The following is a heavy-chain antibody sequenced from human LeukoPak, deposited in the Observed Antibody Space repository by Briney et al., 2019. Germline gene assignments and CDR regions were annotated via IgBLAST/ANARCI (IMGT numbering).Heavy chain of an antibody. CDR3: ARSAQYCGGDCYSSDY. V-gene: IGHV3-53*01. CDR2: IYSGGST. Sequence: PGGSLRLSCAASGFTVSSNYMSWVRQAPGKGLEWVSVIYSGGSTYYADSVKGRFTTSRDNSKNTLYLQMNSLRAEDTAVYYCARSAQYCGGDCYSSDYWGQGTLVTVSS. CDR1: GFTVSSNY. J-gene: IGHJ4*02. D-gene: IGHD2-21*02.